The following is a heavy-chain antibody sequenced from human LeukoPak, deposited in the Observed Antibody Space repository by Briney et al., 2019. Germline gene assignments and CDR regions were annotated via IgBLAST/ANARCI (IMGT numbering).Heavy chain of an antibody. V-gene: IGHV4-59*01. CDR3: ARGSFGDYPY. Sequence: SETLSLTCTVSGGSISSYYWSWIRQPPGKGLEWIEYIYYSGSTNYNPSLKRRVTISVDTSKNQFSLKLSSVTAADTAVYYCARGSFGDYPYWGQGTLITVSS. CDR2: IYYSGST. J-gene: IGHJ4*02. CDR1: GGSISSYY. D-gene: IGHD4-17*01.